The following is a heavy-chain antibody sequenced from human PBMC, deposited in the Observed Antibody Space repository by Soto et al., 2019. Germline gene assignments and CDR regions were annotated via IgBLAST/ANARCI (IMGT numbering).Heavy chain of an antibody. V-gene: IGHV3-30*02. J-gene: IGHJ3*01. CDR3: AKESDTFDV. CDR1: GFSFSNYF. Sequence: QVQLVESGGGVVQPGDSLKLSCAASGFSFSNYFMHWVRQAPGKGLEWLAGRWVEGGSEFHACSLKGRLTLSRDTSSNTLYMEMSSLRAEDTAVYYCAKESDTFDVWGQGTMVTVSS. CDR2: RWVEGGSE.